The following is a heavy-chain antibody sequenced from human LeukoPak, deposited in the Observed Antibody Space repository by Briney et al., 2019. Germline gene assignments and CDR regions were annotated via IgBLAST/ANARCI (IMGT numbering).Heavy chain of an antibody. D-gene: IGHD2-15*01. CDR3: ATVYLWYSRVMDY. Sequence: SVNASCKASGGTFSSYAISWVRQAPGQGLEWMGGIIPIFGTANYAQKFQGRVTITTDESTSTAYMELSSLRSEDTAVYYCATVYLWYSRVMDYWGQGTLVTVSS. CDR2: IIPIFGTA. CDR1: GGTFSSYA. V-gene: IGHV1-69*05. J-gene: IGHJ4*02.